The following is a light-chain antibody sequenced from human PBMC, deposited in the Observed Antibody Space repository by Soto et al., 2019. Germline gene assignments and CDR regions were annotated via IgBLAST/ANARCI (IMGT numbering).Light chain of an antibody. CDR1: QSISSY. CDR2: AAS. Sequence: DMQMTQSPSSLSASVGDRVTITCRASQSISSYLNWYQHKPGKAPTLLIYAASSLQSGVPSRFSGSGSGAAFTLTINNLQPEDFATYYCQQSYITPPLTFGQGTRLAIK. J-gene: IGKJ5*01. CDR3: QQSYITPPLT. V-gene: IGKV1-39*01.